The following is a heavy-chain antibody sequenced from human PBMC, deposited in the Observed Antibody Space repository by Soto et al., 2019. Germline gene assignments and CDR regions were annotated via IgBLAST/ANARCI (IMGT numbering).Heavy chain of an antibody. Sequence: QVHLVQSGTEVKMPGASVKVSCKASGFTFTSYAFTWVRQAPGQGLEWMGWISAYNGKTNYALNFRGRVTMTTDSYTSTVYMDLVSLTYADTAVYFCARDFTGWPPDGVASLGQGALVSVSA. CDR2: ISAYNGKT. J-gene: IGHJ4*02. CDR3: ARDFTGWPPDGVAS. D-gene: IGHD3-16*01. CDR1: GFTFTSYA. V-gene: IGHV1-18*01.